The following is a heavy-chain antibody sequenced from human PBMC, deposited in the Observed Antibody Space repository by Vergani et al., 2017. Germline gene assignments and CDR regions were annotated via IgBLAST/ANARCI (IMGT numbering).Heavy chain of an antibody. Sequence: EVQLLESGGGLVQPGGSLRLSCAASGFTFSSYAMSWVRQAPGKGLEWVSAISGSGGSTNYADSVKGRLPITRDNSKNTLYLQMNSLRAEDTAVYYCAKKDGYCSGGSCYAPVDYWGQGTLVTVSS. CDR2: ISGSGGST. V-gene: IGHV3-23*01. CDR1: GFTFSSYA. D-gene: IGHD2-15*01. J-gene: IGHJ4*02. CDR3: AKKDGYCSGGSCYAPVDY.